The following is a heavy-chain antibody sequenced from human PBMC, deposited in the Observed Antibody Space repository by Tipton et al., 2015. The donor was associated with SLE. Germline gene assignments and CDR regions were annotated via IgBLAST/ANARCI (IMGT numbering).Heavy chain of an antibody. J-gene: IGHJ5*02. D-gene: IGHD2-15*01. V-gene: IGHV3-23*01. CDR3: AKDVVVVVAGWFDP. Sequence: GSLRLSCAASEFTFSRYAMSWVRQAPGKGLQWVSAISDSGSDTYYADSVKGRFTISRDNSKNTLYLQMNSLRAEDTAVYYCAKDVVVVVAGWFDPWGQGTLVTVSS. CDR1: EFTFSRYA. CDR2: ISDSGSDT.